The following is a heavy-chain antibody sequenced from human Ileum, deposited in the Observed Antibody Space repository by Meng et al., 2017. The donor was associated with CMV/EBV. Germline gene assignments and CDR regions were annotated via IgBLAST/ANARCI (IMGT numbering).Heavy chain of an antibody. V-gene: IGHV3-48*04. Sequence: GGSLRLSCAASGFTFSSYSMNWVRQAPGKGLEWVSYISSSSSTIYYADSVKGRFTISRDNAKNSLYLQMNSLRAEDTGVYYCARGGGWQQLPMGGFDYWGQGTLVTVSS. CDR1: GFTFSSYS. D-gene: IGHD6-13*01. CDR3: ARGGGWQQLPMGGFDY. J-gene: IGHJ4*02. CDR2: ISSSSSTI.